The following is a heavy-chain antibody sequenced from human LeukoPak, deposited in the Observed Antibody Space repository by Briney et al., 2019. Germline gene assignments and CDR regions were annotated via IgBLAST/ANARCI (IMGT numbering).Heavy chain of an antibody. D-gene: IGHD3-22*01. CDR2: INHSGST. CDR1: GGSFSGYY. V-gene: IGHV4-34*01. CDR3: AKAPDDSSGYYPLDY. Sequence: PSETLSLTCAVYGGSFSGYYWSWIRQPPGKGLEWIGEINHSGSTNYNPSLKSRVTISVDTSKNQFSLKLTSVTAADTAVYYCAKAPDDSSGYYPLDYWGQGTLVTVSS. J-gene: IGHJ4*02.